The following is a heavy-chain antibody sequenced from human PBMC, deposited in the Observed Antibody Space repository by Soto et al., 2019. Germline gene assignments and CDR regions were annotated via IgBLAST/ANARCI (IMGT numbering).Heavy chain of an antibody. J-gene: IGHJ6*02. CDR2: ISGYKGNT. Sequence: QVQLVQSGAEVKKPGASVTVSCKTSGYTFSNYGINWVRQAPGQGLEWMGWISGYKGNTNYAQTVQGRGTMTTDTSTGTVYMELRSLKSDDTAIYYCSRFIMVGGWFDPNYYHGMDVWGQGTTVTVSS. CDR3: SRFIMVGGWFDPNYYHGMDV. CDR1: GYTFSNYG. D-gene: IGHD6-19*01. V-gene: IGHV1-18*01.